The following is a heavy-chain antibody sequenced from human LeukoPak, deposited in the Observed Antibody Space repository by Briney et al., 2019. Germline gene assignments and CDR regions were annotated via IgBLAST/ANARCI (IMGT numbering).Heavy chain of an antibody. J-gene: IGHJ4*02. Sequence: ASVKVSCKASGGTFSSYAISWVRRAPGQGLEWMGGIIPIFGTANYAQKFQGRVTMTTDTSTSTAYMELRSLRSDDTAVYYCARDPLTMVRGVIIRFDYWGQGTLVTVSS. CDR1: GGTFSSYA. D-gene: IGHD3-10*01. CDR2: IIPIFGTA. V-gene: IGHV1-69*05. CDR3: ARDPLTMVRGVIIRFDY.